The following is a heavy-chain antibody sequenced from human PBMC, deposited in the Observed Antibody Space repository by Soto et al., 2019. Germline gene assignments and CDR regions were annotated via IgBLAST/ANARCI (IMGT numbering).Heavy chain of an antibody. D-gene: IGHD4-17*01. J-gene: IGHJ3*01. CDR1: GFSVSAYE. Sequence: PGGSLRLSCAASGFSVSAYEMDWVRQAPGKGLEWVSFMSVSGYRTYYPDSVKGRFTISRDNAKNSLYLQMDSLRAEDTAVYYCTRGGYGGDTDAFDLWGQGTMVTVSS. V-gene: IGHV3-48*03. CDR3: TRGGYGGDTDAFDL. CDR2: MSVSGYRT.